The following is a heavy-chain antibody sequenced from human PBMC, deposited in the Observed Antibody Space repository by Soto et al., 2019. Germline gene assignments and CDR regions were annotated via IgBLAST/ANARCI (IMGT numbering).Heavy chain of an antibody. CDR2: IIPILGIA. CDR3: ARGGDSSGLGYYGMDV. CDR1: GGTFSSYT. J-gene: IGHJ6*02. Sequence: QVQLVQSGAEVKKPGSSVKVSCKASGGTFSSYTISWVRQAPGQGLEWMGRIIPILGIANYAQKFQGRVTITADKSTSTAYMELSSLRSEDTAVYYCARGGDSSGLGYYGMDVWGQGTTVTVSS. V-gene: IGHV1-69*02. D-gene: IGHD3-22*01.